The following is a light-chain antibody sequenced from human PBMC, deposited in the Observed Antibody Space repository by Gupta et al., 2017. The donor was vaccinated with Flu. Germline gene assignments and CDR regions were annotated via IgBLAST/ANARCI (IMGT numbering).Light chain of an antibody. Sequence: ELVLTQSPATLSLSPGERATLSCRASQSVSSYLAGYQQKTGQAPRLLIYYASNRATGIPARFSGSGSGTDYTLTTNSLEPEDFSVYYCQQRSNSSPVTFGQGTKVDIK. J-gene: IGKJ3*01. CDR3: QQRSNSSPVT. CDR1: QSVSSY. CDR2: YAS. V-gene: IGKV3-11*01.